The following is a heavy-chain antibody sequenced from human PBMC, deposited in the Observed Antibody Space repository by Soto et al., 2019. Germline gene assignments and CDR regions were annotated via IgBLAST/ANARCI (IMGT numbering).Heavy chain of an antibody. Sequence: SVKVSCKASGGTFSSYAISWVRQAPGQGLEWMGGIIPIFGTANYAQKFQGRVTITADESTSTAYMELSSLRSEDTAVYYCARRSQIVVVPAATPPHAFDIWGQGTMVTVSS. J-gene: IGHJ3*02. CDR1: GGTFSSYA. CDR2: IIPIFGTA. D-gene: IGHD2-2*01. V-gene: IGHV1-69*13. CDR3: ARRSQIVVVPAATPPHAFDI.